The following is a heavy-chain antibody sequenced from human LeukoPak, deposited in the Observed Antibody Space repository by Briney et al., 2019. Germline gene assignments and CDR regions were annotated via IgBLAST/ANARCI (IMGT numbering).Heavy chain of an antibody. CDR1: GGTFSSYA. CDR3: ARGVDYYDSSGYLPSTDY. Sequence: GASVKVSCKASGGTFSSYAISWVRQAPGQGLEWMGRIIPILGIANYAQKFQGRVTITADKSTSTAYMELSSLRSEDTAVYYCARGVDYYDSSGYLPSTDYWGQGTLVTVSS. CDR2: IIPILGIA. V-gene: IGHV1-69*04. J-gene: IGHJ4*02. D-gene: IGHD3-22*01.